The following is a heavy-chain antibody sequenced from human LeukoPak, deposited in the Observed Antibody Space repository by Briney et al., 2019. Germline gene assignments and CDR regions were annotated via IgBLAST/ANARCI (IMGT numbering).Heavy chain of an antibody. CDR1: GYTFFNYG. J-gene: IGHJ4*02. CDR3: ARGGWTITDYDY. V-gene: IGHV1-18*04. CDR2: ISGSSDNT. Sequence: ASLKVSCKASGYTFFNYGMSWVRQAPGQGLEWMGWISGSSDNTNYAQKVQGRVTMTTDTSTSTAYMELRSLRSDDTAVYYCARGGWTITDYDYWGQGTLVTVSS. D-gene: IGHD1-20*01.